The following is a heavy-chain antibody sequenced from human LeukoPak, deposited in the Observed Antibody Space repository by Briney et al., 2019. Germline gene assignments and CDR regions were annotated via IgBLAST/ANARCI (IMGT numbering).Heavy chain of an antibody. Sequence: GGSLRLSCAASGFTFSSYAMHWVRQAPGKGLEWVAVISYDGSNKYYADSVKGRFTISRDNSKNTLYLQMNSLRAEDTAVYYCARGLYGGNFQHWGQGTLVTVSS. D-gene: IGHD4-23*01. CDR2: ISYDGSNK. CDR3: ARGLYGGNFQH. V-gene: IGHV3-30-3*01. CDR1: GFTFSSYA. J-gene: IGHJ1*01.